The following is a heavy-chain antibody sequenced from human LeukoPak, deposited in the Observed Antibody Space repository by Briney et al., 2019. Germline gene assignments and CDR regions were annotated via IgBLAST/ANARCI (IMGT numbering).Heavy chain of an antibody. CDR2: IYYSGST. CDR1: GGSISSYY. V-gene: IGHV4-59*12. J-gene: IGHJ3*02. CDR3: ARDGSAGAFDI. D-gene: IGHD5-12*01. Sequence: SETLSLTCTVSGGSISSYYWSWIRQPPGKGLEWIGYIYYSGSTNYNPSLKSRVTISVDTSKNQFSLKLSSVTAADTAVYYCARDGSAGAFDIWGQGTMVTVSS.